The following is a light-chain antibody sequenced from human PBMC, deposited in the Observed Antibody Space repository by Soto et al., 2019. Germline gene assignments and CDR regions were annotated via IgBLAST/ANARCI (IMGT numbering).Light chain of an antibody. J-gene: IGLJ1*01. CDR2: GNS. V-gene: IGLV1-40*01. CDR1: SSNIGAGYD. CDR3: SSYTSSSTLGYV. Sequence: QPVLTQPPSVSGAPGQRVTISCTGSSSNIGAGYDVHWYQQLPGTAPKLLIYGNSNRPSGVPDRFSGSKSGTSASLAITGLQAEDEADYYCSSYTSSSTLGYVFGTGTKLTVL.